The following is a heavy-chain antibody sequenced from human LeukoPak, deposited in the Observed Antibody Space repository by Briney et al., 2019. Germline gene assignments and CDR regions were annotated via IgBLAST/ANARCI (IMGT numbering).Heavy chain of an antibody. J-gene: IGHJ5*02. Sequence: SETLCLTCTVSGGSINNHYWNWIRQSPGKGLEWIGYIYYSGDSDYNPSLKSRVTISIDTSKNRFSLKLTSVTAADTAVYFCARGDYDILTGYYGSPSNWFDPWGQGTRVTVSS. CDR3: ARGDYDILTGYYGSPSNWFDP. V-gene: IGHV4-59*11. CDR2: IYYSGDS. CDR1: GGSINNHY. D-gene: IGHD3-9*01.